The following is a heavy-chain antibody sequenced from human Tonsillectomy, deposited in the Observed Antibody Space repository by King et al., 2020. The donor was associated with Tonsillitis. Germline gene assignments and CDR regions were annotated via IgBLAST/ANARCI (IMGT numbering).Heavy chain of an antibody. J-gene: IGHJ4*02. CDR1: GFTFSDYY. D-gene: IGHD2-2*01. Sequence: VQLVESGGGLVKPGGSLRLSCAASGFTFSDYYISWIRQAPGKGLVWVSYISNSNMYYADPGKGRFTISRDNAKNSLYLQMNSLRAEDTAVYYCARDYPYDQSPFDYWGQGTLVTVSS. V-gene: IGHV3-11*01. CDR2: ISNSNM. CDR3: ARDYPYDQSPFDY.